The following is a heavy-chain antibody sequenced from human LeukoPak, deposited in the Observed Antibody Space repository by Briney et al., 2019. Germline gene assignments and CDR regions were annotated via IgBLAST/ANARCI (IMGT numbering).Heavy chain of an antibody. CDR1: GGSISSYY. V-gene: IGHV4-59*01. D-gene: IGHD6-19*01. J-gene: IGHJ4*02. Sequence: SETLSLTCTVSGGSISSYYWSWIRQPPGKGLEWIGYIYYSGSTNYNPSLKSRVTISVDTSKNQFSLKLSSVTAADTAVYYCARRGWYNSGWYYLDYWGQGTLVTASS. CDR3: ARRGWYNSGWYYLDY. CDR2: IYYSGST.